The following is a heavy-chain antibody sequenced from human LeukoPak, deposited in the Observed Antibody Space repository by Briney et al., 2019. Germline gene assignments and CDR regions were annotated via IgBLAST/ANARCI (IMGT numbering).Heavy chain of an antibody. CDR1: GDYW. D-gene: IGHD6-19*01. J-gene: IGHJ4*02. CDR3: AGSSGWARYFDY. V-gene: IGHV3-7*03. CDR2: IKQDGSEK. Sequence: GGSLRLSCAVSGDYWMSWVRQAPGNGLEWVANIKQDGSEKYYVDSVKGRFTISRDNAKNSLYLQMSSLRAEDTAVYYCAGSSGWARYFDYWGQGTLVTVSS.